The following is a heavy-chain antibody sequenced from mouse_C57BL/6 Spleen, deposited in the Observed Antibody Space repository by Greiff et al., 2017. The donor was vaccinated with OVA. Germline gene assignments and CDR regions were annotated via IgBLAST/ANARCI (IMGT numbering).Heavy chain of an antibody. CDR1: GYAFSSSW. V-gene: IGHV1-82*01. J-gene: IGHJ2*01. Sequence: QVQLKESGPELVKPGASVKISCKASGYAFSSSWMNWVKQRPGKGLEWIGRIYPGDGDTNYNGKFKGKATLTADKSSSTAYMQLSSLTSEDSAVYFCARFGPFDYWGQGTTLTVSS. CDR3: ARFGPFDY. CDR2: IYPGDGDT.